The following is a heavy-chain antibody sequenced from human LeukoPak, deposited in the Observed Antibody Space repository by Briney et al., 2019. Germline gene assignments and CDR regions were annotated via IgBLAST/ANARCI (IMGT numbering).Heavy chain of an antibody. CDR2: ISSSSSYI. CDR1: GFTFSGYE. V-gene: IGHV3-21*01. D-gene: IGHD4-17*01. J-gene: IGHJ3*02. Sequence: GESLRLSCAASGFTFSGYEMNWVRQAPGKGLEWVSSISSSSSYIYYADSVKGRFTISRDNAKNSLYLQMNSLRAEDTAVYYCARADYGDYSDAFDIWGQGTMVTVSS. CDR3: ARADYGDYSDAFDI.